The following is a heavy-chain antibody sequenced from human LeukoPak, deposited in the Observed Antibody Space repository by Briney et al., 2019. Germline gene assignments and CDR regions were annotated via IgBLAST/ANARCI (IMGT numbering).Heavy chain of an antibody. Sequence: GGSLRLSCVGSGFIFSKAWMSWVRQAPGKGLEWVANIKQDGSEKYYVDSVKGRFTISRDNAKNSLYLQMNSLRAEDTAVYYCARAKDGDYYYYYYMDVWGKGTTVTVSS. CDR2: IKQDGSEK. J-gene: IGHJ6*03. V-gene: IGHV3-7*01. CDR1: GFIFSKAW. CDR3: ARAKDGDYYYYYYMDV. D-gene: IGHD2-8*01.